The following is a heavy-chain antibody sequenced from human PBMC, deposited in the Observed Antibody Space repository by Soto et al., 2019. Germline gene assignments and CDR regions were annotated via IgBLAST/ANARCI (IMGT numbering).Heavy chain of an antibody. J-gene: IGHJ4*02. CDR1: GYTFRNIG. CDR3: ARENSSFDY. Sequence: QIQLLQSGAEVKKPGASVKVTCKASGYTFRNIGISWVRLAPGQGLEWMGWISAYNANANYAQKFQGRLTMTADTSTSTAYMELRSLRSDDTAVYYSARENSSFDYWGQGTLVTFSS. CDR2: ISAYNANA. V-gene: IGHV1-18*01. D-gene: IGHD2-15*01.